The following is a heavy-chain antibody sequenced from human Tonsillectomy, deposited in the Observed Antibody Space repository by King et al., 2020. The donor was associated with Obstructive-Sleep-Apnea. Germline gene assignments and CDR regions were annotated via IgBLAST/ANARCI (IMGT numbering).Heavy chain of an antibody. CDR1: GFTFDDYA. Sequence: VQLVESGGGLVQPGRSLRLYCVASGFTFDDYAMHWVRQAPGKGLEWVSGISWNSGSIGYADSVKGRFTISRDNAKNSLYLQMNSLRAEDTALFYCAKDMGKGYYYYGMDVWGQGTTVTVSS. V-gene: IGHV3-9*01. J-gene: IGHJ6*02. CDR3: AKDMGKGYYYYGMDV. CDR2: ISWNSGSI.